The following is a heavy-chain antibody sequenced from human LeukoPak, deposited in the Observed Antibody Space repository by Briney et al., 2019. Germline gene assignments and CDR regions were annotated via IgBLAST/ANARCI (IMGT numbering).Heavy chain of an antibody. J-gene: IGHJ6*02. V-gene: IGHV3-53*01. CDR1: GFTVSSNY. CDR3: AREGLEYYDLWSGSVYGMDV. CDR2: IYSGGST. Sequence: PGGSLRLSCAASGFTVSSNYMSWVRQAPGKGLEWVSVIYSGGSTYYADSVKGRFTISRDNSKNTLYLQMNSLRAEDTAVYYCAREGLEYYDLWSGSVYGMDVWGQGTTVTVSS. D-gene: IGHD3-3*01.